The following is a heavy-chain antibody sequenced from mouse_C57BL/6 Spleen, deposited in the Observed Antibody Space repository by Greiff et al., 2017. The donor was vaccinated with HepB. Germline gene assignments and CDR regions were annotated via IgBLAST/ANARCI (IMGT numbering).Heavy chain of an antibody. Sequence: VQRAASGAEPLRPGASVKLSFTASGFNIKDYHIHWVKQRPEQGLEWIGRIDPECGDTEYASKFQGKATMTADTSSSTAYLQLSSLTSEDTAVYYCTECNYFDYWGQGTTLTVSS. CDR2: IDPECGDT. J-gene: IGHJ2*01. CDR1: GFNIKDYH. V-gene: IGHV14-1*01. CDR3: TECNYFDY.